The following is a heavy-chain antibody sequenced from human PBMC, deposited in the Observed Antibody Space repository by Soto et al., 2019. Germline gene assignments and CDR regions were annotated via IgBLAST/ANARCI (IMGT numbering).Heavy chain of an antibody. CDR1: GFTFSSYS. J-gene: IGHJ4*02. Sequence: EVQLVESGGGLVKPGGSLRLSCAASGFTFSSYSMNWVRQAPGKGLEWVSSISSSSSYIYYADSVKGRFTISRDNAKNSLYLQMNSLRAEDTAVYYCARDLRLRYCSGGSCYTHFDYWVQGTLVTVSS. CDR3: ARDLRLRYCSGGSCYTHFDY. CDR2: ISSSSSYI. D-gene: IGHD2-15*01. V-gene: IGHV3-21*01.